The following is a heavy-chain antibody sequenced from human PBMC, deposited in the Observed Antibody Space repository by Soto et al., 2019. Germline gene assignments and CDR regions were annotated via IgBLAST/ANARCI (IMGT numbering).Heavy chain of an antibody. V-gene: IGHV3-21*01. J-gene: IGHJ4*02. Sequence: GGSLRLSSAASGFTFSTYSMNWVRQAPGKGLEWVSSISSGSGYIYYADSVKGRFTISRDNAKNSLYLQMNSLRAEDTAVYYCARAPVPYYFDYWGQGTLVTVSS. CDR1: GFTFSTYS. CDR3: ARAPVPYYFDY. CDR2: ISSGSGYI.